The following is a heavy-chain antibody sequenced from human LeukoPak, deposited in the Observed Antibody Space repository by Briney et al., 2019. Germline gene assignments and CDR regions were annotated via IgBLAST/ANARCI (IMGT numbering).Heavy chain of an antibody. CDR3: ASTPVGATDY. V-gene: IGHV3-48*03. D-gene: IGHD1-26*01. CDR1: GFTFSNWE. J-gene: IGHJ4*02. Sequence: GGSLRLSCAASGFTFSNWEMNWVRQAPGKGLEWVSYISSTGSTIYYADSVKGRFTISRDNAKNSLYLQMNSLRAEDTAFYYCASTPVGATDYWGRGTLVTVSS. CDR2: ISSTGSTI.